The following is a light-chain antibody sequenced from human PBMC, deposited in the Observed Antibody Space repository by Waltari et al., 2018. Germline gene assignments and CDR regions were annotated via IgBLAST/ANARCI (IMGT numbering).Light chain of an antibody. CDR2: GAS. V-gene: IGKV3-20*01. CDR3: QQYGSSPGT. J-gene: IGKJ1*01. CDR1: QSVSSTY. Sequence: CRARQSVSSTYLAWYQQKPGQAPRLLIYGASSRATGIPDRFSGSGSGTDFTLTISRLEPEDFAVYYCQQYGSSPGTFGLGTTVEI.